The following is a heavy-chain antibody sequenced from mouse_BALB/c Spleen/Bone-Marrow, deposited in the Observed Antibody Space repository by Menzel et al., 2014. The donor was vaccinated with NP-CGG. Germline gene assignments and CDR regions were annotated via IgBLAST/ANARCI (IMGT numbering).Heavy chain of an antibody. D-gene: IGHD1-1*01. V-gene: IGHV1S34*01. Sequence: LVKTGASVKISCKASGYSFTGYYMHWVKQSHGESLEWIGYISCYNGATSYNQKFKGKATFTVDTSSSTAYMQFNSLTSEASAVYYCARHYGSSYGAMDYWGQGTSVTVSS. CDR3: ARHYGSSYGAMDY. J-gene: IGHJ4*01. CDR2: ISCYNGAT. CDR1: GYSFTGYY.